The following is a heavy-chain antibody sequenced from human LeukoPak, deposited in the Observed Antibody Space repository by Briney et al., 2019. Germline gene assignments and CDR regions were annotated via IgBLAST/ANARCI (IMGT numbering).Heavy chain of an antibody. D-gene: IGHD3-16*01. Sequence: SETLFLTCTVSGGSISSYYWSWIRQPPGKGLEWIGSIYYSGSTYYNPSLKSRVTISVDTSKNQFSLKLSSVTAADTAVYYCARVGDYALKDWGQGTLVTVSS. CDR2: IYYSGST. J-gene: IGHJ4*02. CDR1: GGSISSYY. V-gene: IGHV4-59*12. CDR3: ARVGDYALKD.